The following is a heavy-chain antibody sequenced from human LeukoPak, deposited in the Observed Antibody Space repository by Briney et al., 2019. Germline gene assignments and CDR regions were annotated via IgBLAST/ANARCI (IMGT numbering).Heavy chain of an antibody. CDR1: GFTFSSYN. J-gene: IGHJ4*02. Sequence: GGSLRLSCAASGFTFSSYNMNWVRQAPGKGLEWVSSISSSSSYIYYADSVKGRSTVSRDNAKNSLYLQMNSLRAEDTAVYYCAKDAGNYYDSSGYYVDYWGQGTLVTVSS. CDR3: AKDAGNYYDSSGYYVDY. CDR2: ISSSSSYI. D-gene: IGHD3-22*01. V-gene: IGHV3-21*04.